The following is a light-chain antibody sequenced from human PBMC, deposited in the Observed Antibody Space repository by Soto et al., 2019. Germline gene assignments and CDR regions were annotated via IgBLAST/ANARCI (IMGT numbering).Light chain of an antibody. J-gene: IGKJ3*01. V-gene: IGKV1-33*01. CDR2: DAS. CDR3: QKHEGLPF. Sequence: DIPLTQSPSSLSASVGDRVTITCQASQDISNHLNWYQQKPGKAPNLLIYDASDLETGLPSRFSGGGSRTFSSFSIKSLNTEYIATYFWQKHEGLPFFGPGTKVEIK. CDR1: QDISNH.